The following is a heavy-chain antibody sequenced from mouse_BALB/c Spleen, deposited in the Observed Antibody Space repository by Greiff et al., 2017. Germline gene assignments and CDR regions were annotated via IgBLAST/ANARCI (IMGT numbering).Heavy chain of an antibody. CDR1: GYTFTSYW. Sequence: QVQLKQSGAELAKPGASVKMSCKASGYTFTSYWMHWVKQRPGKGLEWIGYINPSTGYTEYNQKFTDKATLTADKSSSTAYMQLSSLTSEDSAVYYCAREGNKRAFADWGQGTLVTVSA. CDR2: INPSTGYT. J-gene: IGHJ3*01. CDR3: AREGNKRAFAD. V-gene: IGHV1-7*01.